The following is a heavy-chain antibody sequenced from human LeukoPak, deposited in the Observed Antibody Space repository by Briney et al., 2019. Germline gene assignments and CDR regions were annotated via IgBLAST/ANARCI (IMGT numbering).Heavy chain of an antibody. CDR2: INPNSGGT. CDR3: ARDGFTVGDTEGYYFDY. CDR1: GYTFTGYY. D-gene: IGHD1-26*01. V-gene: IGHV1-2*02. Sequence: ASVKVYCKASGYTFTGYYMHWVRQAPGQGLEWMGWINPNSGGTNYAQKFQGRVTMTRDTTISTAYMELSRLRSDDTAVYYCARDGFTVGDTEGYYFDYWGQGTLVTVSS. J-gene: IGHJ4*02.